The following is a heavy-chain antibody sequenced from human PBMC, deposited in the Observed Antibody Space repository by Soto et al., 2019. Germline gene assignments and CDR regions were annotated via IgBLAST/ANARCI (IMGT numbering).Heavy chain of an antibody. V-gene: IGHV1-69*01. CDR2: IIPIFGTA. D-gene: IGHD3-22*01. J-gene: IGHJ3*02. Sequence: QVQLVQSGAEVKKPGSSVKVSCKASGGTFSSYAISWVRQAPGQGLEWMGGIIPIFGTANYAQKFRGRVTITADESTSTAYMELSSLRSEDTAVYYCARAVLNYYDSSGYYDAFDIWGQGTMVTVSS. CDR3: ARAVLNYYDSSGYYDAFDI. CDR1: GGTFSSYA.